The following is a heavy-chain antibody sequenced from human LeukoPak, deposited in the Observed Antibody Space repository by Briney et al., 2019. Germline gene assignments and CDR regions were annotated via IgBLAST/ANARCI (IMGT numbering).Heavy chain of an antibody. CDR2: IYYSGST. Sequence: SETLSLTCTVSGGSISSSSYYWGWIRQPPGKGLEWIGSIYYSGSTYYNPSLKSRVTISVDASKNQFSLKLGSVTAADTAVYYCAREESDWSSLGYYYHYMDVWGKGTAVTISS. V-gene: IGHV4-39*02. CDR3: AREESDWSSLGYYYHYMDV. D-gene: IGHD3-9*01. CDR1: GGSISSSSYY. J-gene: IGHJ6*03.